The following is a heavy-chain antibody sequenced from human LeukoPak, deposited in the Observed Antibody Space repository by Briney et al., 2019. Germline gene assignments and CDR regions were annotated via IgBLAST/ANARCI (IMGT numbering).Heavy chain of an antibody. CDR3: AEGRTSAGTRGSFDS. J-gene: IGHJ4*02. CDR1: GFTFDDYA. CDR2: ISGSGGST. D-gene: IGHD6-13*01. V-gene: IGHV3-23*01. Sequence: PGRSLRLSCAASGFTFDDYAMHWVRRAPGKGLEWVSAISGSGGSTFYADSVKGRFTISRDNSKNTLYLQMNSLRAEDTAVYYCAEGRTSAGTRGSFDSWGQGTLVTVSS.